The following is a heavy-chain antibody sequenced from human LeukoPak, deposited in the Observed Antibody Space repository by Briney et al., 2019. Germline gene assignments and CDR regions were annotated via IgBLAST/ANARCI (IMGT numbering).Heavy chain of an antibody. CDR3: TRVPATAISPTHVDV. CDR2: IRSKAYGGTT. D-gene: IGHD2-15*01. Sequence: PARSLRLSCTTSGFTFGDYAMSWVRQAPGEGLEWVGFIRSKAYGGTTEYAASVKGRFTISRDDYKSIACLQMNSLKTEDTAVYYCTRVPATAISPTHVDVWGKGTTVTVSS. CDR1: GFTFGDYA. V-gene: IGHV3-49*04. J-gene: IGHJ6*04.